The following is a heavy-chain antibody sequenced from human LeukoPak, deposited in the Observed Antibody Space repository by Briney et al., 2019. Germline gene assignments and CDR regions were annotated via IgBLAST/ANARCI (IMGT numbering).Heavy chain of an antibody. CDR1: GNYW. D-gene: IGHD2/OR15-2a*01. CDR3: VSFYETY. Sequence: GGSLRLSCAASGNYWMHWVRQAPGKGLVWVSHINSDGSWTSYADSVKGRFTISKDNAKNTVYLQMNSLRAGDTAVYYCVSFYETYWGRGTLVTVSS. V-gene: IGHV3-74*01. CDR2: INSDGSWT. J-gene: IGHJ4*02.